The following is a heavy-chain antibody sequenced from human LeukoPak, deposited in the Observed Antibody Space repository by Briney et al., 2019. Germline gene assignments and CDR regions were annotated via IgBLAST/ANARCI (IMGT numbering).Heavy chain of an antibody. CDR1: GYTFTGHS. V-gene: IGHV1-2*02. Sequence: ASVKVSCKASGYTFTGHSMYWVRQAPGQGLEWVGWIKPNSGGTNYAQKFQGRVTMTRDTSISTAYMELSRLRSDDTAVYYCARDQLTTVGGGYYYYYMDVWAKGPRSPSP. J-gene: IGHJ6*03. CDR3: ARDQLTTVGGGYYYYYMDV. CDR2: IKPNSGGT. D-gene: IGHD4-11*01.